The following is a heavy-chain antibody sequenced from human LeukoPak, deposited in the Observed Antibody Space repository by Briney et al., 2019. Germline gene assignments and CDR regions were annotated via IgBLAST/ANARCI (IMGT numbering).Heavy chain of an antibody. Sequence: QPGGSLRLSCAASGFTFSSYWMHWVRQAPGKGLVWVSRINSDGSSTSYADSVKGRFTISRDNAKNSLFLQMNNLRGEDTAVYYCARIPYSSSLTDAFDIWGQGTMVTV. J-gene: IGHJ3*02. CDR2: INSDGSST. CDR3: ARIPYSSSLTDAFDI. V-gene: IGHV3-74*01. D-gene: IGHD6-6*01. CDR1: GFTFSSYW.